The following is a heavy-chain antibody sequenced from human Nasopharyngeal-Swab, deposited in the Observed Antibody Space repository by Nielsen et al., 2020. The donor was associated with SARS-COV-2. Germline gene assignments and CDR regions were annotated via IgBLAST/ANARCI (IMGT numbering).Heavy chain of an antibody. D-gene: IGHD3-9*01. J-gene: IGHJ3*02. CDR2: ISGSGGST. Sequence: GGSLRLSCAASGFTFSSYAMSWVRQAPGKGLEWVSAISGSGGSTYYADSVKGRFTISRNNSKNTLYLQMNSLRAEDTAVYYCAKDTALYLAFDIWGQGTMVTVSS. CDR1: GFTFSSYA. CDR3: AKDTALYLAFDI. V-gene: IGHV3-23*01.